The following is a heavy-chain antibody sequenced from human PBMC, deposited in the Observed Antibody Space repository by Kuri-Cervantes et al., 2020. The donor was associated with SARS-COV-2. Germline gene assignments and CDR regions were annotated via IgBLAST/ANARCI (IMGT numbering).Heavy chain of an antibody. Sequence: SQTLSLTCAVYGGSFSGYYWSWIRQPPGKGLEWIGEINHSGSTNYNPSLKSRVTISVDTPKNQFSLKLSSVTAADTAVYYCARQDTYYYDSSGPFDYWGQGTLVTVSS. CDR1: GGSFSGYY. V-gene: IGHV4-34*01. CDR2: INHSGST. J-gene: IGHJ4*02. CDR3: ARQDTYYYDSSGPFDY. D-gene: IGHD3-22*01.